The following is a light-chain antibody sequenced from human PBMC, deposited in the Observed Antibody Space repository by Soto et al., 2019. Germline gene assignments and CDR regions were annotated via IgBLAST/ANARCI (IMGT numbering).Light chain of an antibody. CDR1: QSVSSY. Sequence: EIVLTQSPATLSLSPGERATLSCRASQSVSSYLAWYQQKPGQAPRLLIYDASNRATGIPARFSGSGSGTNFTLNISSLEPEDFAVYDGQQRSNWLTFGGGTKVEIK. V-gene: IGKV3-11*01. J-gene: IGKJ4*01. CDR2: DAS. CDR3: QQRSNWLT.